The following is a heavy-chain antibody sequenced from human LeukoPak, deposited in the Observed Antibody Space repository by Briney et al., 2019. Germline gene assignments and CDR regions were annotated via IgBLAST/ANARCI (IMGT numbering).Heavy chain of an antibody. CDR2: ISSNGGST. V-gene: IGHV3-64*01. CDR3: ARGETYYDFWSGYQMYYCYGMDV. CDR1: GFTFSSYA. D-gene: IGHD3-3*01. J-gene: IGHJ6*02. Sequence: PGGSLRLSCAASGFTFSSYAMHWVRQAPGKGLEYVSAISSNGGSTYYANSVKGRFTISRDNSKNTLYLQMGSLRAEDMAVYYCARGETYYDFWSGYQMYYCYGMDVWGQGTTVTVSS.